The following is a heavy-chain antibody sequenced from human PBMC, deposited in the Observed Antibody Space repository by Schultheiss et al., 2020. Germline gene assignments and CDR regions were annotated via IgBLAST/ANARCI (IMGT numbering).Heavy chain of an antibody. CDR3: ARDEYGEPYDY. CDR2: ISSSGSTI. CDR1: GFTFSDYY. J-gene: IGHJ4*02. V-gene: IGHV3-11*01. Sequence: GSLTISCAASGFTFSDYYMSWIRQAPGKGLEWVSYISSSGSTIYYADSVKGRFTISRDNAQNSVSLQMDSLRAEDAAVYYCARDEYGEPYDYWGQGALVTVSS. D-gene: IGHD4-17*01.